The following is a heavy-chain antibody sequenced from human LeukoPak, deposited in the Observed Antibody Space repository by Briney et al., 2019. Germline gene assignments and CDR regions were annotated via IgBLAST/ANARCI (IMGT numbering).Heavy chain of an antibody. CDR2: IRYDGSNK. V-gene: IGHV3-30*02. Sequence: PGGSLRLSCSASGFTFSSYGMHWVRHAPGKGLEWVAFIRYDGSNKYYADSVKGRFTISRDNSKNTLYLQMNSLRAEDTAVYYCAKDRATNWSLDYWGQGTLVIVSS. D-gene: IGHD1-1*01. CDR3: AKDRATNWSLDY. CDR1: GFTFSSYG. J-gene: IGHJ4*02.